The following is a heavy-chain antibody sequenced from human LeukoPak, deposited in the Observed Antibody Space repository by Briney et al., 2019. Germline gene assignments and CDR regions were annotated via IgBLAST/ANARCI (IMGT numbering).Heavy chain of an antibody. CDR1: GGSFSGYY. J-gene: IGHJ4*02. D-gene: IGHD5-24*01. V-gene: IGHV4-34*01. Sequence: SETLSLTCAVYGGSFSGYYWSWIRQPPGKGLEWIGEINHSGSTNYNPSLKSRVTISVDTSKNQFSLKLSSVTAADTAVYYCATRDGYNWAYWGQGTLVTVSS. CDR2: INHSGST. CDR3: ATRDGYNWAY.